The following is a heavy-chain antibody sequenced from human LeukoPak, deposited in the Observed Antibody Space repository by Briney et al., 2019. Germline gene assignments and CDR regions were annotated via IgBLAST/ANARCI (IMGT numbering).Heavy chain of an antibody. Sequence: SETLSLTCTVSGGSISSYYWSWIRQPPGKGLEWIGYIYYSGSTNYNPSLKSRVTISVDTSTNQFSLELISVIAADTAVYYCARHSNGGDCSGGSCYVFDYWGQGTPVTVSS. CDR1: GGSISSYY. J-gene: IGHJ4*02. CDR2: IYYSGST. D-gene: IGHD2-15*01. V-gene: IGHV4-59*08. CDR3: ARHSNGGDCSGGSCYVFDY.